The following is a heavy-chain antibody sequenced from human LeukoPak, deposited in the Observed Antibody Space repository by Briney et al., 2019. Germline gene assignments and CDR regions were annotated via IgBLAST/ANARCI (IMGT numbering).Heavy chain of an antibody. V-gene: IGHV3-66*01. D-gene: IGHD2-2*02. CDR1: GFTVSSNY. Sequence: GGSLRLSCAASGFTVSSNYMSWVRQAPGKGLEWVSVIYSGGSTYYADSVKGRFTISRDNSKNTLYLQMNSLRAEDTAVYYCARGNWYCSSTSCYTGFDYWGQGTLVTVSS. J-gene: IGHJ4*02. CDR2: IYSGGST. CDR3: ARGNWYCSSTSCYTGFDY.